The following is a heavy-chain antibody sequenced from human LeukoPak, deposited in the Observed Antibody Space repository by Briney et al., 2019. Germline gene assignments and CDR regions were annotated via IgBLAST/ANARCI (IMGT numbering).Heavy chain of an antibody. CDR3: VRDLVRYDFWSGYWPDAFDT. V-gene: IGHV3-33*08. J-gene: IGHJ3*02. Sequence: GRSLRLSCAASGFTFSSYGMHWVRQAPGKGLEWVAVIWYDGSNEYYANSVRGRFIISRDNSKNTLFLQMNSLRVEDSAVYYCVRDLVRYDFWSGYWPDAFDTWGQGSMLTVSS. CDR2: IWYDGSNE. D-gene: IGHD3-3*01. CDR1: GFTFSSYG.